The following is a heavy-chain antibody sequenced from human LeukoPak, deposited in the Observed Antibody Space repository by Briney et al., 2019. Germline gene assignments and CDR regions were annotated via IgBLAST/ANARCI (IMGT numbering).Heavy chain of an antibody. V-gene: IGHV1-69*04. CDR3: ARSSPAADFDY. CDR1: GGTFSSYA. Sequence: SVKVSCKASGGTFSSYAISWVRQAPGQGLEWMGRIIPILGIANYAQKFQGRVTITADKSTSTAYMELSSLRSEDMAVYYCARSSPAADFDYWGQGTLVTVSS. D-gene: IGHD6-13*01. J-gene: IGHJ4*02. CDR2: IIPILGIA.